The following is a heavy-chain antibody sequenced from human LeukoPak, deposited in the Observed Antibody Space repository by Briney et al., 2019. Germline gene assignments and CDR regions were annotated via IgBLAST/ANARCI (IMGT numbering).Heavy chain of an antibody. CDR2: INPGSGNT. Sequence: ASVKVSCKASGHTFTRYYIHWVRQAPGQGLEWMGVINPGSGNTNYAQKFQGRVTMTRDTSTSTVYMELSSLRSEDTAVYYCARYSSGTPADYWGQGTLVTVSS. CDR3: ARYSSGTPADY. V-gene: IGHV1-46*01. J-gene: IGHJ4*02. D-gene: IGHD6-19*01. CDR1: GHTFTRYY.